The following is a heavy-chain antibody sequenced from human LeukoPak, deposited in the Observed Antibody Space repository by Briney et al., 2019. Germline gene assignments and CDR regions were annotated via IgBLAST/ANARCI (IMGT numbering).Heavy chain of an antibody. J-gene: IGHJ4*02. V-gene: IGHV3-23*01. D-gene: IGHD1-26*01. CDR2: FSGSGGST. Sequence: GGSLRLSCAASGFTFASYAMSWVRQAPGKGLEWVSAFSGSGGSTYYADSVKGRFTISRDNSKNTLYLQMNSLRAEDTAVYYCAKDLYGVSGSYYTLGYFDYWGQGTLVTVSS. CDR1: GFTFASYA. CDR3: AKDLYGVSGSYYTLGYFDY.